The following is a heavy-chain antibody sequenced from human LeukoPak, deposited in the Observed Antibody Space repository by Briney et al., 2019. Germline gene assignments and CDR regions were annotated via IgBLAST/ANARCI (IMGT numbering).Heavy chain of an antibody. Sequence: GGSLRLSCEASGLSLNRYVMGWVRQAPGKGLEWVSTISASGGTTYYTDSVQGRFTISRDNSKNTLYLQMNSLRAEDTAVYYCARDGSSGWYSNLLYNWFDPWGQGTLVTVSS. CDR1: GLSLNRYV. J-gene: IGHJ5*02. CDR3: ARDGSSGWYSNLLYNWFDP. D-gene: IGHD6-19*01. CDR2: ISASGGTT. V-gene: IGHV3-23*01.